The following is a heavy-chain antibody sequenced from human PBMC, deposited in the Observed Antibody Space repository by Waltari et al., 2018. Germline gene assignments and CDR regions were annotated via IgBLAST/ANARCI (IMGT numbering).Heavy chain of an antibody. J-gene: IGHJ4*02. CDR3: ARGWGGNLGY. V-gene: IGHV1-8*03. CDR1: TFTRYD. D-gene: IGHD1-26*01. Sequence: TFTRYDITWVRQATGQGLEWMGWMNPNSGNTGYAQKFQGRVTITRNTSISTAYMELSSLRSEDTAVYYCARGWGGNLGYWGQGTLVTVSS. CDR2: MNPNSGNT.